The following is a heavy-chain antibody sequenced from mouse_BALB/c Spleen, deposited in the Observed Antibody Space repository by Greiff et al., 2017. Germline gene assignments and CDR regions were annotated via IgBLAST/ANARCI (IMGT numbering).Heavy chain of an antibody. CDR1: GFTFSSYA. Sequence: EVQVVESGGGLVKPGGSLKLSCAASGFTFSSYAMSWVRQTPEKRLEWVASISSGGSTYYPDSVTGRFTISRDNARNILYLQMSSLRSEDTAMYYCARGGYGNFAWFAYWGQGTLVTVSA. CDR3: ARGGYGNFAWFAY. V-gene: IGHV5-6-5*01. D-gene: IGHD2-1*01. CDR2: ISSGGST. J-gene: IGHJ3*01.